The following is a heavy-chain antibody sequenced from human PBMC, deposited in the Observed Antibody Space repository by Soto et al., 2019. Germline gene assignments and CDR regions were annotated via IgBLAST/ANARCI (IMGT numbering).Heavy chain of an antibody. Sequence: EVHLVQSGGGLVQPGGSLKVSCAASGFNFSGSTMHWVRQASGKGLEWVGRIGRKINNYATEYSASVEGRFTISRDDSKNTTFLLMKSLKNDDTGVYFCVRQRLAVSPLDHWGRGTLVTVSS. D-gene: IGHD6-19*01. V-gene: IGHV3-73*02. CDR2: IGRKINNYAT. J-gene: IGHJ4*02. CDR1: GFNFSGST. CDR3: VRQRLAVSPLDH.